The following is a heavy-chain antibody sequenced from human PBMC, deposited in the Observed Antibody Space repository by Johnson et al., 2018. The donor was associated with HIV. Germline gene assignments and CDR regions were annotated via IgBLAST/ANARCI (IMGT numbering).Heavy chain of an antibody. CDR3: AKDLINSGIDPQAFDI. CDR2: ISWNSGTI. CDR1: GFTFDDYA. V-gene: IGHV3-9*01. J-gene: IGHJ3*02. D-gene: IGHD1-26*01. Sequence: VESGGGLVQPGRSMRLSCAASGFTFDDYAMHWVRQPPGKGLEWVSGISWNSGTIGYADSVTGRFTISRDNAKNSLFLQMNSLRAEDTALYYCAKDLINSGIDPQAFDIWGQGTMVSVSS.